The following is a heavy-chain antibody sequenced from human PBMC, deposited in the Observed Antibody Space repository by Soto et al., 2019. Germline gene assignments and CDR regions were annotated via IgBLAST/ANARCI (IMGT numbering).Heavy chain of an antibody. J-gene: IGHJ4*02. Sequence: EVQLVESGGGLVQPGGSLKLSCAASGFIFSDSAVHWVRQAPEKGLEWIARIRSKSKTYATAYVASVRGRFTVSRDDSKNTAYLEMNTLKTEDTAIYYCTRLEESVCAGDDCYSGFVHWGPGTPVTVSS. CDR2: IRSKSKTYAT. D-gene: IGHD2-21*02. CDR1: GFIFSDSA. CDR3: TRLEESVCAGDDCYSGFVH. V-gene: IGHV3-73*02.